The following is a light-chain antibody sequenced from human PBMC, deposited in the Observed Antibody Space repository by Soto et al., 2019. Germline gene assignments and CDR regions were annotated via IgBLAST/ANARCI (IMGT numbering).Light chain of an antibody. Sequence: QSALTQPASVSGSPGQSITISCTGSNSDIGGYNSVSWYQQHPGKAPKLLIFGVTNRPSGVSDRFSGSKSGNTASLTISALQAEDEADYYCTSYTSVTIVVFGGGTQLTVL. CDR1: NSDIGGYNS. J-gene: IGLJ2*01. CDR3: TSYTSVTIVV. CDR2: GVT. V-gene: IGLV2-14*01.